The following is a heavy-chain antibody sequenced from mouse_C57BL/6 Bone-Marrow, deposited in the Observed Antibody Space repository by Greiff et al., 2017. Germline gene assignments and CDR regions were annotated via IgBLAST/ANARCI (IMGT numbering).Heavy chain of an antibody. Sequence: EVQLQQSGAELVRPGASVKLSCTASGFNIKDDYMHWVKQRPEQGLEWIGWIDPANGDTESASQFQGKATLTADTSSNTAYLQLSSLTAEDTAVYYCTTVEAMDYWGQGTSVTVSS. CDR2: IDPANGDT. CDR1: GFNIKDDY. V-gene: IGHV14-4*01. CDR3: TTVEAMDY. J-gene: IGHJ4*01. D-gene: IGHD1-1*01.